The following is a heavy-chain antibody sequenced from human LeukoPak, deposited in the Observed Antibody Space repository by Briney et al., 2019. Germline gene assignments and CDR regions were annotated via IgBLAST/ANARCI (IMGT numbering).Heavy chain of an antibody. CDR1: GGSISSGPYY. CDR3: ARATAGTTLFEGIDY. J-gene: IGHJ4*02. D-gene: IGHD1-1*01. V-gene: IGHV4-39*01. CDR2: IYYGENT. Sequence: KSSETLSLTCTVSGGSISSGPYYWGWIRQPPGKGLEWIGNIYYGENTYYNPSLKSRVTISIDTSKNQFYLKLSSLTAADTALYYCARATAGTTLFEGIDYWGQGTLVTVSS.